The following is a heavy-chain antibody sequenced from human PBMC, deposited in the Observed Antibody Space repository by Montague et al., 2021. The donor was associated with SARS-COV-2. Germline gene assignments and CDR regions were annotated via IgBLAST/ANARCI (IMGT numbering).Heavy chain of an antibody. CDR1: GGSFSVSY. CDR2: ITHSETA. D-gene: IGHD2-2*01. J-gene: IGHJ3*01. V-gene: IGHV4-34*01. Sequence: SETLSLTCAVYGGSFSVSYWSWLRQSPSRGLERIAVITHSETANSNPSPTSRGRLSVDTSTTQFTLKLTSVTAAATATYYCAKEREAVRAARTLGAFDLWGQGTMVTVSS. CDR3: AKEREAVRAARTLGAFDL.